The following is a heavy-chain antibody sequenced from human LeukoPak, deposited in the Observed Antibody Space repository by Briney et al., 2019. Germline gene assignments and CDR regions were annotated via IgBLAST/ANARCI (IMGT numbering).Heavy chain of an antibody. CDR1: GGSISSNNFY. CDR2: VYYGGSP. CDR3: ARVYDCSSSSCFTSWFDP. Sequence: SETLSLTCTVSGGSISSNNFYWGWIRQPPGKGLEWVGSVYYGGSPYYNPSLTSRVTMSVDTSKNQFSLKLSSVTAADTAVYYCARVYDCSSSSCFTSWFDPWGQGTLVTVSS. J-gene: IGHJ5*02. V-gene: IGHV4-39*07. D-gene: IGHD2-2*02.